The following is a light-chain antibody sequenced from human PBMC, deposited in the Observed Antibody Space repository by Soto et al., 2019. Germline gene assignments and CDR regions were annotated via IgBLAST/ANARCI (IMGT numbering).Light chain of an antibody. CDR1: SSNIGANYD. Sequence: QPVLTQPPSVSGAPGQRVTISCTGSSSNIGANYDVHWYQQLPGTAPKLLIYGNTNRPSGVPERFSGSKSGTSASLAITGLQAEDEADYYCQSYDSSLSGSWVFGGGTKLTVL. J-gene: IGLJ3*02. CDR3: QSYDSSLSGSWV. CDR2: GNT. V-gene: IGLV1-40*01.